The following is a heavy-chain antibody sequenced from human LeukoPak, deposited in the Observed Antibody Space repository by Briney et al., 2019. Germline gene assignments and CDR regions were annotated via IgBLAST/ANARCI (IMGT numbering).Heavy chain of an antibody. CDR1: GYTFTTYD. J-gene: IGHJ4*02. CDR2: MNPNSGGT. CDR3: ARDLAGTDDY. V-gene: IGHV1-8*01. D-gene: IGHD1-7*01. Sequence: ASVKVSCKASGYTFTTYDINWVRQAPGQGLEWVAWMNPNSGGTVYAQNFQGRVTLARDTSIGTAYMELNSLRSEDTAVYYCARDLAGTDDYWGQGTLVTVSS.